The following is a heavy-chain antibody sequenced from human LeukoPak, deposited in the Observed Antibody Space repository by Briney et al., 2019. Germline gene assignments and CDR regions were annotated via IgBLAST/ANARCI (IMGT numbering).Heavy chain of an antibody. CDR3: AAGDYDFWSGYPNNWFDP. CDR1: GFTFSSYA. Sequence: GRSLRLSCAASGFTFSSYAMHWVRQAPGKGLEWVAVISYGGSNKYYADSVKGRFTISRDNSKNTLYLQMNSLRAEDTAVYYCAAGDYDFWSGYPNNWFDPWGQGTLVTVSS. D-gene: IGHD3-3*01. J-gene: IGHJ5*02. V-gene: IGHV3-30*01. CDR2: ISYGGSNK.